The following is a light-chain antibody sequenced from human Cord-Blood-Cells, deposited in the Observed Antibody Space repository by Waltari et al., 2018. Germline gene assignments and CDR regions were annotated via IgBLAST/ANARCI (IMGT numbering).Light chain of an antibody. Sequence: DIQMTQSPSTLSASVGDRVTITCRASQSISSWLAWYQQKPGKAPKLLSYKASSLESGVPSRFSGSGSGTEFTLTISSLQPDDFATYYRQQYNSYSWTFGQGTKVEIK. CDR1: QSISSW. CDR2: KAS. J-gene: IGKJ1*01. V-gene: IGKV1-5*03. CDR3: QQYNSYSWT.